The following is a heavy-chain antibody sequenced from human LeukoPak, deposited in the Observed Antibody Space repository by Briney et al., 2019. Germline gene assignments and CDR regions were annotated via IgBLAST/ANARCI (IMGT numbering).Heavy chain of an antibody. Sequence: PSETLSLTCTVSGGSISSSSYYWGWIRQPPGKGLEWIGSIYYSGSTYYNPSLKSRVTISVDTSMNQFSLKLSSVTAADTAVYYCARKGAVAGTRWFDPWGQGTLVTVSS. V-gene: IGHV4-39*01. CDR3: ARKGAVAGTRWFDP. J-gene: IGHJ5*02. CDR1: GGSISSSSYY. CDR2: IYYSGST. D-gene: IGHD6-19*01.